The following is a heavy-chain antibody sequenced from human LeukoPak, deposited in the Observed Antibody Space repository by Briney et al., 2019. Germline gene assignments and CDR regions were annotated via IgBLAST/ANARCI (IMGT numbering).Heavy chain of an antibody. J-gene: IGHJ4*02. D-gene: IGHD1-26*01. CDR2: MNPNSGNT. CDR1: GYTFTSYD. V-gene: IGHV1-8*01. Sequence: ASVKVSCKASGYTFTSYDINWVRQATGQGLGWMGWMNPNSGNTGYAQKFQGRVTMTRNTSISTAYMELSSLRSEDTAVYYCARVSVGATTADYWGQGTLVTVSS. CDR3: ARVSVGATTADY.